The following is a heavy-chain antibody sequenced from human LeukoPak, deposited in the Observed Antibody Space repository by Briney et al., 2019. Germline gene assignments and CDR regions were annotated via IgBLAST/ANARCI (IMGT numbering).Heavy chain of an antibody. CDR1: GGTFSSYA. J-gene: IGHJ4*02. CDR3: AREVDTAMVRLLDY. D-gene: IGHD5-18*01. Sequence: GASVKVSCKASGGTFSSYAISWVRQAPGQGLEWMGRIIPIFGTANYAQKFQGRVTITTDESTSTAYMELSSLRSEDTAVYYCAREVDTAMVRLLDYWGQGTLFTVSS. V-gene: IGHV1-69*05. CDR2: IIPIFGTA.